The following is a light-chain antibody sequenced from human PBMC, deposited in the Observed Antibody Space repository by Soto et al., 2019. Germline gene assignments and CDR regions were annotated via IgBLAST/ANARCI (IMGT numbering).Light chain of an antibody. CDR3: QQSYNTPIT. V-gene: IGKV1-39*01. J-gene: IGKJ5*01. CDR2: AAS. CDR1: QTISSS. Sequence: DIQMTQSPSPLSASVGDRVTITCRASQTISSSLNWYQKKPGKAPKLLIYAASTLESGVPSRFSGSGSGTDFTLTISSLQPEDFATYFCQQSYNTPITFGQGTRLDMK.